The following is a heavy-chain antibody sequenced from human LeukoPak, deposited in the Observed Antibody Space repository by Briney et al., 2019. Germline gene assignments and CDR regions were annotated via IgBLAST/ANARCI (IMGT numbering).Heavy chain of an antibody. CDR2: VDPDDGQR. J-gene: IGHJ5*02. D-gene: IGHD4-11*01. CDR1: GYALNDIS. V-gene: IGHV1-24*01. Sequence: RASVKVSCKISGYALNDISVHWVRQPPGKGLEWMGGVDPDDGQRVYAQRFQGRVTMTEDTSTNTAYMELSRLRSEDTAVYFCAAVSGHYTLLDAWGQGALVTVST. CDR3: AAVSGHYTLLDA.